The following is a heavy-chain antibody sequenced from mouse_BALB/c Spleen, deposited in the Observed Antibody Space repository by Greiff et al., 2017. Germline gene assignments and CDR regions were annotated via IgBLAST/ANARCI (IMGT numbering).Heavy chain of an antibody. CDR3: ARRGYYGYDYFDY. Sequence: VQLQQSGPELVKPGASVKISCKASGYTFTDYNMHWVKQSHGKSLEWIGYIYPYNGGTGYNQKFKSKATLTVDNSSSTAYMELRSLTSEDSAVYYCARRGYYGYDYFDYWGQGTTLTVSS. V-gene: IGHV1S29*02. CDR2: IYPYNGGT. CDR1: GYTFTDYN. D-gene: IGHD1-2*01. J-gene: IGHJ2*01.